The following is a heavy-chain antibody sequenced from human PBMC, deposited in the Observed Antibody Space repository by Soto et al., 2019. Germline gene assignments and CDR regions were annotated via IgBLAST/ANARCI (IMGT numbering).Heavy chain of an antibody. CDR1: GFTFRSYR. J-gene: IGHJ4*02. CDR3: ARDRHSTPWYAADH. CDR2: ISGSGGYI. Sequence: PXGSLRLTFEGSGFTFRSYRMNWVRQAPGRGLDWVSSISGSGGYIYYADSVKGRFTISRDNAKNSLYLQMTSLRDEDTALYYCARDRHSTPWYAADHWGQGSLVTVSS. D-gene: IGHD6-13*01. V-gene: IGHV3-21*01.